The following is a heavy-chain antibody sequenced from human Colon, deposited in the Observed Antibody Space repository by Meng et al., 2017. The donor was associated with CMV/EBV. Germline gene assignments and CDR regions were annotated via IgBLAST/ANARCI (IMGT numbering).Heavy chain of an antibody. J-gene: IGHJ4*02. D-gene: IGHD2-2*01. CDR2: IYYSGPT. CDR1: RASITSMSYY. Sequence: SETLSLTCTISRASITSMSYYWAWVRQPPGRGLEWIGNIYYSGPTYYNPSLKSRATISVDASKNQFSLKLTSVTAADTAVYFCVRDRFAPAAPFDSWGQGTLVTVSS. V-gene: IGHV4-39*07. CDR3: VRDRFAPAAPFDS.